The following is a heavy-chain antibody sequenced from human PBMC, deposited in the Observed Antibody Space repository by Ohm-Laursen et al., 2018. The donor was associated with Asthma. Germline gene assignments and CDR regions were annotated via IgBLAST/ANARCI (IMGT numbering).Heavy chain of an antibody. Sequence: SLRLSCAASGFTFSSYAINWVRQAPGKGLEWVSSISVGGSTHYADSVKGRFTNSRDNSQNTVYLQMSSLRAEDTAVYYCAKRYLLTGGGHFDYWGQGTLVTVSS. CDR2: ISVGGST. CDR1: GFTFSSYA. J-gene: IGHJ4*02. V-gene: IGHV3-23*01. D-gene: IGHD1-20*01. CDR3: AKRYLLTGGGHFDY.